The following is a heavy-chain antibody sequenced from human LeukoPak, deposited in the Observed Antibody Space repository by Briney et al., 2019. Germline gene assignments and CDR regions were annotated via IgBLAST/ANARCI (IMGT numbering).Heavy chain of an antibody. Sequence: PSETLSLTCTVSGGSISSYYWSWIRRPPGKGLEWIGYIHYSGSTNYNPSLKSPFTISVDTSKSQFSLKVNSVTAADTAVYYCASGTYYYFDFWGEGALVTVSS. CDR2: IHYSGST. CDR1: GGSISSYY. J-gene: IGHJ4*02. D-gene: IGHD6-13*01. CDR3: ASGTYYYFDF. V-gene: IGHV4-59*01.